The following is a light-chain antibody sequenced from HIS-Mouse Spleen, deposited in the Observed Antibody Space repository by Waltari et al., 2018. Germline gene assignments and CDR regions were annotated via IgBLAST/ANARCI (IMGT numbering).Light chain of an antibody. CDR1: QSVSSSY. Sequence: EIVLTPSPGTLSLSPGESATLSCRASQSVSSSYLAWYQQKPGQAPRLLIYGASSRATGIPDRFSGSGSGTDFTLTISRLEPEDFAVYYCQQYGSSFTFGPGTKVDIK. CDR3: QQYGSSFT. V-gene: IGKV3-20*01. J-gene: IGKJ3*01. CDR2: GAS.